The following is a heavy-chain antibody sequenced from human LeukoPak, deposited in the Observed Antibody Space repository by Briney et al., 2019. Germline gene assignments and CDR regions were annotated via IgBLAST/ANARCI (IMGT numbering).Heavy chain of an antibody. D-gene: IGHD3-9*01. Sequence: SVKVSCKASGGTFSSYAISWVRQAPGQGLEWMGRIIPILGIANYAQKFQGRVTITADKSTSTAYMELSSPRSEDTAVYYCARDYFGSYYDILTGYYLDYWGQGTLVTVSS. V-gene: IGHV1-69*04. J-gene: IGHJ4*02. CDR2: IIPILGIA. CDR3: ARDYFGSYYDILTGYYLDY. CDR1: GGTFSSYA.